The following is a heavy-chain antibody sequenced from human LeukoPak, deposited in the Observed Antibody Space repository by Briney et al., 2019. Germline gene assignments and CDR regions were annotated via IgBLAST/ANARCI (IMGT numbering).Heavy chain of an antibody. V-gene: IGHV3-21*01. CDR1: GFTFSSYS. CDR3: AREMVRGVIIGLFDY. CDR2: ISSSSSYI. D-gene: IGHD3-10*01. J-gene: IGHJ4*02. Sequence: PGGSLRLSCAASGFTFSSYSMNWVRQAPGKGLEWVSSISSSSSYIYYADSVKGRFTISRDNAKNSLYLQMNSLRAEDTAVYYCAREMVRGVIIGLFDYWGQGTLVTVSS.